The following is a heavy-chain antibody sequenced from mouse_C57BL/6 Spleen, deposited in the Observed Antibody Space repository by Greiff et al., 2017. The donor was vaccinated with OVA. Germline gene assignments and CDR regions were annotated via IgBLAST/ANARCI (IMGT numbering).Heavy chain of an antibody. CDR3: AREGTTVVAKGYFDV. J-gene: IGHJ1*03. V-gene: IGHV1-69*01. Sequence: VQLQQPGAELVMPGASVKLSCKASGYTFTSYWMHWVKQRPGQGLEWIGEIDPSDSYTNYNQKFKGKSTLTVDKSSSTAYMQLSSLTSEDSAVYYCAREGTTVVAKGYFDVWGTGTTVTVSS. D-gene: IGHD1-1*01. CDR1: GYTFTSYW. CDR2: IDPSDSYT.